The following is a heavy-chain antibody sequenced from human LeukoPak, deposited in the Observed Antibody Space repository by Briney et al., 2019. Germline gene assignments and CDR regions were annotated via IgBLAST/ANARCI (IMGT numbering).Heavy chain of an antibody. CDR3: ARGRDDCSSTSCYTWGIYYYYYYMDV. J-gene: IGHJ6*03. V-gene: IGHV4-59*01. CDR2: IYYSGST. D-gene: IGHD2-2*02. CDR1: GGSISSYY. Sequence: SETLSLTCTVSGGSISSYYWSWIRQPPGKGLEWIGYIYYSGSTNYNPSLKSRVTISVDMSKNQFSLKLSSVTAADTAVYYCARGRDDCSSTSCYTWGIYYYYYYMDVWGKGTTVTVSS.